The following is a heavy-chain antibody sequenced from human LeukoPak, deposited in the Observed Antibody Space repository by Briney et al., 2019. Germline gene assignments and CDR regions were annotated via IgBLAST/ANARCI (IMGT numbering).Heavy chain of an antibody. V-gene: IGHV1-8*01. CDR2: IDPNSGNT. J-gene: IGHJ4*02. Sequence: GASVKVSCKASGYTFTNNGINWVRQAAGQGPEWMGWIDPNSGNTGYAQKFQGRVTMTRNTSISTAYMELSSLRSEDTAVYYCARGVGQWLRPLSYWGQGTLVTVSS. D-gene: IGHD6-19*01. CDR3: ARGVGQWLRPLSY. CDR1: GYTFTNNG.